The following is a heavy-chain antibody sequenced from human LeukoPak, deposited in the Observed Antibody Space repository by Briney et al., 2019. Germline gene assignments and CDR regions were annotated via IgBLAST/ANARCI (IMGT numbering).Heavy chain of an antibody. CDR2: ISGSGGST. CDR1: GFTFRSYA. J-gene: IGHJ4*02. V-gene: IGHV3-23*01. D-gene: IGHD3-22*01. Sequence: GGSLRLSCAASGFTFRSYAMSWVRQAPGKGLEWVSAISGSGGSTYYADSVKGRFTISRDNSKNTLYLQMNSLRAEDTAVYYCAKLNRGDYDSSGYYPYWGQGPLVTVSS. CDR3: AKLNRGDYDSSGYYPY.